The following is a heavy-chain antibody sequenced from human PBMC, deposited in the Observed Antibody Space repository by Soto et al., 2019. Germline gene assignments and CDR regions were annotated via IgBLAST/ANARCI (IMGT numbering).Heavy chain of an antibody. V-gene: IGHV1-8*01. D-gene: IGHD3-22*01. CDR2: MNPNSGNT. J-gene: IGHJ6*02. Sequence: QVQLVQSGAEVKKSGASVKVSCKASGYSFTSYDINWVRQATGKGLEWMGWMNPNSGNTGYAQKFQDRVTMTRDTSVNTAYLELSSLRSENTAVYYCARPTYHYDSSGYVFGMDVWGQGTTVTVSS. CDR3: ARPTYHYDSSGYVFGMDV. CDR1: GYSFTSYD.